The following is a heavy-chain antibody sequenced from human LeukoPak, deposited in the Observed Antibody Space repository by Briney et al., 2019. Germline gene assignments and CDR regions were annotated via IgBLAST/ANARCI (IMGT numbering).Heavy chain of an antibody. V-gene: IGHV3-23*01. CDR3: AKDSVISSDY. D-gene: IGHD2-21*01. CDR1: GFTFSNAW. CDR2: ISGSGGST. Sequence: GGSLRLSCAASGFTFSNAWMSWVRQAPGKGLEWVSAISGSGGSTYYADSVKGRFTISRDNSKNTLYLQMNSLRAEDTAVYYCAKDSVISSDYWGQGTLVTVSS. J-gene: IGHJ4*02.